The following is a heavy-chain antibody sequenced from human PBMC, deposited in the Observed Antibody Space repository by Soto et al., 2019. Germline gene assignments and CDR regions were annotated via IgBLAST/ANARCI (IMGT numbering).Heavy chain of an antibody. D-gene: IGHD3-9*01. CDR1: GGSTSSYY. CDR2: IYYSGTT. V-gene: IGHV4-59*08. CDR3: ARLLGGDVLTGQHYYVDH. Sequence: QVQLQESGPGLVKPSETLSLTCTVSGGSTSSYYWSWIRQPPGKGLEWIAYIYYSGTTNYTPSLKSRVTIAIDTSKHQCSLKLSTVTAAHTAVYYGARLLGGDVLTGQHYYVDHWGQGTLVTVYS. J-gene: IGHJ4*02.